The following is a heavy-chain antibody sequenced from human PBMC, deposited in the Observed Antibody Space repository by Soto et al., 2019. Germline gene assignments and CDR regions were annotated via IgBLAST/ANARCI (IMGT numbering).Heavy chain of an antibody. CDR3: ARAECSSPDCLTAYYSYGLDV. D-gene: IGHD3-9*01. V-gene: IGHV3-48*03. J-gene: IGHJ6*02. Sequence: GGSLRLSCAASGFTFSNFEMHWVRQAPGKGLEWVSYINTAGSTKYYAESVKGRFTISRDNARNSLFLQMNSLRAEDTAVYYCARAECSSPDCLTAYYSYGLDVWGQGXTVTVSS. CDR1: GFTFSNFE. CDR2: INTAGSTK.